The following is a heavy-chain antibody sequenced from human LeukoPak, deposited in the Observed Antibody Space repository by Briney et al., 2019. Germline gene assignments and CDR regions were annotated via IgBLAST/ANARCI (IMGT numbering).Heavy chain of an antibody. CDR3: ARHTRSGWYAY. V-gene: IGHV4-59*08. CDR2: IYYSGST. J-gene: IGHJ4*02. D-gene: IGHD6-19*01. Sequence: SETLSLTCTVSGGSISSYYWSWLRQPPGKGLEWIGYIYYSGSTNYNPALKSRVTISVDTSKNQFSLKLSSVTAADTAVYYCARHTRSGWYAYWGQGTLVTVSS. CDR1: GGSISSYY.